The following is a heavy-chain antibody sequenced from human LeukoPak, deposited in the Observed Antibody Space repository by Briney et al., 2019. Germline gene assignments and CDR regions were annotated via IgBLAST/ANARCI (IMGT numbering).Heavy chain of an antibody. D-gene: IGHD3-22*01. J-gene: IGHJ4*02. CDR2: IYYSGST. V-gene: IGHV4-31*03. CDR3: ARATYYYDSSGYYPKDYFDY. CDR1: GGSNSSGGYF. Sequence: SETLSLTCTVCGGSNSSGGYFWSWIRQHPGKGLEWIGYIYYSGSTYYNPSLKSRVTISVDTSKNQFSLKLSSVNAADTAVYYCARATYYYDSSGYYPKDYFDYWGQGTLVTVSS.